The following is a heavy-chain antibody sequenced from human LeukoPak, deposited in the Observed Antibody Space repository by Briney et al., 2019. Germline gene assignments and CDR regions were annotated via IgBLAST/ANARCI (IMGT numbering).Heavy chain of an antibody. Sequence: ASVKVSCKASGGTFSSYAISWVRQAPGQGLEWMGGIIPIFGTANYAQKFQGRVTITADESTSTAYMELSSLRSEDTAVYYCAREPSIQLWFPSSNWFDPWGQGALVTVSS. V-gene: IGHV1-69*13. J-gene: IGHJ5*02. D-gene: IGHD5-18*01. CDR2: IIPIFGTA. CDR1: GGTFSSYA. CDR3: AREPSIQLWFPSSNWFDP.